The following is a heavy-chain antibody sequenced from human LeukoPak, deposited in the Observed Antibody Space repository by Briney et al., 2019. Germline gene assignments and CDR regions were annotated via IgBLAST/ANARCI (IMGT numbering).Heavy chain of an antibody. J-gene: IGHJ3*02. V-gene: IGHV3-11*04. CDR3: ATPYYDFWSGYYKRGVRGADAFDS. CDR2: ISSSGSTI. CDR1: GFTLSDYY. D-gene: IGHD3-3*01. Sequence: GGSLRLSCAASGFTLSDYYMSWIRQAPGKGLEWVSYISSSGSTIYYADSVKGRFTISRDNAKNSLYLQMNSLRAEDTAVYYCATPYYDFWSGYYKRGVRGADAFDSWGQGTMVTVSS.